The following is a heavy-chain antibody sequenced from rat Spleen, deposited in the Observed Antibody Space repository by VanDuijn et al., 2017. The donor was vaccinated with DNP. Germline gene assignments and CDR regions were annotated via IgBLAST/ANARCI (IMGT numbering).Heavy chain of an antibody. Sequence: EVQLQESGPGLVKPSQSLSLTCSVTGYSITSNFRWSWIRKFPGNTLEWMGYINSAGSTDDNPSLKSRISITRDTSKNKFFLQVKCVITGDTATYSFPVPLGVFDYWGQGCMVTVSA. D-gene: IGHD3-5*01. CDR3: PVPLGVFDY. CDR2: INSAGST. J-gene: IGHJ2*01. CDR1: GYSITSNFR. V-gene: IGHV3-3*01.